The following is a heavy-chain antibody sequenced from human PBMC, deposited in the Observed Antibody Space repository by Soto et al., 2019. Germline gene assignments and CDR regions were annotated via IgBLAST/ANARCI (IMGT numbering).Heavy chain of an antibody. CDR2: IWYDGSNK. V-gene: IGHV3-33*01. D-gene: IGHD1-7*01. CDR3: ARDSGGVYNWNYGDV. Sequence: QVQLVESGGGVVQPGRSLRLSCAASGFTFSTYCMHWVRQAPGKGLEWVAVIWYDGSNKYYADSVKGRFTISRDNSKSTLYLQMNSLRAEDTAVYYCARDSGGVYNWNYGDVWGQGTTVTVSS. CDR1: GFTFSTYC. J-gene: IGHJ6*02.